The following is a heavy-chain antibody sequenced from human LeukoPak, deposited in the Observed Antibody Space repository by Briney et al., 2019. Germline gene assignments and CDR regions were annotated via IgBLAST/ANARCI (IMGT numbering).Heavy chain of an antibody. CDR3: LPRIFGVVIDDC. CDR2: ISGSGGNT. Sequence: PGGSLRLSCAASGFAFSSCAMGWVRQAPGKGLEWVSAISGSGGNTYYEDSVKGRFTISRDNSKGTLYLLMNSLRAEDTAVYYCLPRIFGVVIDDCWGQGTLVTVSS. J-gene: IGHJ4*02. V-gene: IGHV3-23*01. CDR1: GFAFSSCA. D-gene: IGHD3-3*01.